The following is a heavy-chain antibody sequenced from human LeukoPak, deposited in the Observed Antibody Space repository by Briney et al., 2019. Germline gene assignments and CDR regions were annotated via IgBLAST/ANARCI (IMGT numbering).Heavy chain of an antibody. Sequence: PGGSLRLSCEASGFTFSHYGIHWVPQTPGKGLEWVAAISSDGVEKHYADSVKGRFTISRDNSKSTLYLQMNSLRAEDTALYYCAREGHYDILTGYSPVEYYFYYMDVWGKGTTVTVSS. D-gene: IGHD3-9*01. V-gene: IGHV3-30*04. CDR1: GFTFSHYG. CDR3: AREGHYDILTGYSPVEYYFYYMDV. J-gene: IGHJ6*03. CDR2: ISSDGVEK.